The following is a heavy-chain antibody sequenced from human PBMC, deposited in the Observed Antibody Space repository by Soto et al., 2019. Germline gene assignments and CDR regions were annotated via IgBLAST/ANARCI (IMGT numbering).Heavy chain of an antibody. Sequence: WETLSLTCTVSGGSVSSGSYYWSWIRQPPGKGLEWIGYIYYSGSTNYNPSLKSRVTISVDTSKNQFSLKLSSVTAADTAVYYCARDPQGWFDPWGQGTLVTVSS. CDR2: IYYSGST. CDR3: ARDPQGWFDP. CDR1: GGSVSSGSYY. J-gene: IGHJ5*02. V-gene: IGHV4-61*01.